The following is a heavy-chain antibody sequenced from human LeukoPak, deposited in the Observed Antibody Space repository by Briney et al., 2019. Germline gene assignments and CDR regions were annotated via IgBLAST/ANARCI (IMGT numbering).Heavy chain of an antibody. J-gene: IGHJ4*02. D-gene: IGHD3-22*01. CDR1: GLTFSISR. Sequence: GGSLTLSCVASGLTFSISRMNWVRPAPRKGLEWVSSISSSSNYMYYTDSVKGRFTIFRDNAENSLYLQMNSLRIEDTAVYYCARGLISRGYSPYFDYWGQGTLVTVSS. V-gene: IGHV3-21*01. CDR2: ISSSSNYM. CDR3: ARGLISRGYSPYFDY.